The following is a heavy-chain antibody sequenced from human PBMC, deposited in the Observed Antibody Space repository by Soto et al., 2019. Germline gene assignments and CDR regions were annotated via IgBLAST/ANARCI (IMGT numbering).Heavy chain of an antibody. D-gene: IGHD5-18*01. CDR1: GGSISSGDYY. CDR3: ARDGGVGLQLWLLENAFDI. Sequence: TLSLTCTVSGGSISSGDYYLGWIRQPPGKGLEWIGYIYYSGSTYYNPSLKSRVTISVDTSKNQFSLKLSSVTAADTAVYYCARDGGVGLQLWLLENAFDISGQGTMVTVSS. CDR2: IYYSGST. J-gene: IGHJ3*02. V-gene: IGHV4-30-4*01.